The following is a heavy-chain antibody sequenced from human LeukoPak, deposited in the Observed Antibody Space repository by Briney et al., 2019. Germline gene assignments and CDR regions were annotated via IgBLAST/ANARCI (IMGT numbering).Heavy chain of an antibody. CDR2: ISGSGGST. J-gene: IGHJ4*02. CDR3: AKEIKDDYVWGSYRYLRGEFDY. D-gene: IGHD3-16*02. CDR1: GFTFSSYA. Sequence: GGSLRLSCAASGFTFSSYAMSWVRQAPGKGLEWVSAISGSGGSTYYADSVKGRFTISRDNSKNTLYLQMNSLRAEDTAAYYCAKEIKDDYVWGSYRYLRGEFDYWGQGTLVTVSS. V-gene: IGHV3-23*01.